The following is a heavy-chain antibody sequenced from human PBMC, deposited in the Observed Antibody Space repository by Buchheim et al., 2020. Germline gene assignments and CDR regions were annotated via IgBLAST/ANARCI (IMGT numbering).Heavy chain of an antibody. CDR3: ARVKPYSSGWYWGNYFDY. CDR1: GFTFSSYA. Sequence: QVQLVESGGGVVQPGRSLRLSCAASGFTFSSYAMHWVRQAPGKGLEWVAVISYDGSNKYYADSVKGRFTISRDNSKNTLYLQMNSLRSEDTAVYYCARVKPYSSGWYWGNYFDYWGQGTL. J-gene: IGHJ4*02. D-gene: IGHD6-19*01. V-gene: IGHV3-30-3*01. CDR2: ISYDGSNK.